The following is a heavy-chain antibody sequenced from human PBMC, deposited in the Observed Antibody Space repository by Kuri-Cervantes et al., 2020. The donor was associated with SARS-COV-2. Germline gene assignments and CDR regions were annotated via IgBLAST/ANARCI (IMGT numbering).Heavy chain of an antibody. CDR2: IYSSGST. V-gene: IGHV4-61*05. D-gene: IGHD6-19*01. CDR1: GGSISSSSYY. Sequence: SETLSLTCTVSGGSISSSSYYWGWIRQPPGKGLEWIGYIYSSGSTNYNPSLKSRVTISVDTSKNQFSLNLSSVTAADTAVYFCARHSSAQRGWFDPWGQGTLVTVSS. J-gene: IGHJ5*02. CDR3: ARHSSAQRGWFDP.